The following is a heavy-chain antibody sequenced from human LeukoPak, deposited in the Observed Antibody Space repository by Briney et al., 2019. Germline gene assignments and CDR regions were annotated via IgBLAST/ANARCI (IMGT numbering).Heavy chain of an antibody. Sequence: ASVKVSCKASGYIFINYYMHWLRQAPGQGLEWVGLINPTGGSTTYAQKFQGRVTMTRDTSTTTVYMEVSSLRSEDTAVYYCARAGYDSSGYYSYWGQGTLVTVSS. CDR2: INPTGGST. J-gene: IGHJ4*02. CDR1: GYIFINYY. CDR3: ARAGYDSSGYYSY. D-gene: IGHD3-22*01. V-gene: IGHV1-46*01.